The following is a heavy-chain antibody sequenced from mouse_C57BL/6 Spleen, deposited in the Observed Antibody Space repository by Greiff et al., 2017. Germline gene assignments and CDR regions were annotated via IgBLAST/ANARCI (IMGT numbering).Heavy chain of an antibody. CDR2: IYPYNGVS. D-gene: IGHD1-1*01. CDR1: GYSFTGYY. Sequence: EVQLQESGPELVKPGASVKISCKASGYSFTGYYMHWVKQSHGNILDWIGYIYPYNGVSSYNQKFKGKATLTVDKSSSTAYMELRSLTSEDSAVYYCARWVITTGGYAMDYWGQGTSVTVSS. CDR3: ARWVITTGGYAMDY. V-gene: IGHV1-31*01. J-gene: IGHJ4*01.